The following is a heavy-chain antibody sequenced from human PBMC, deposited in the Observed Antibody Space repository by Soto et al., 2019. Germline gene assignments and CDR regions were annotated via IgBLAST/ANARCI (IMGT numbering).Heavy chain of an antibody. CDR1: GFTFSTYN. J-gene: IGHJ6*02. CDR2: ISSRSTTI. Sequence: GGSLRLSCVAAGFTFSTYNMNWVRQAPGKGLEWVSYISSRSTTIYYADSVKGRFTISTDNAKNSLYLQMNSLRDEDAAVYFCARETSGYGDYYYYAMDVWGPGTTVTVSS. D-gene: IGHD5-12*01. CDR3: ARETSGYGDYYYYAMDV. V-gene: IGHV3-48*02.